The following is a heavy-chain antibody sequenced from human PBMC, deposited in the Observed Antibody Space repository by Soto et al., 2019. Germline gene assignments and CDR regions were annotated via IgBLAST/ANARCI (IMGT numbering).Heavy chain of an antibody. CDR1: GFTFSSYA. V-gene: IGHV3-23*01. D-gene: IGHD4-4*01. J-gene: IGHJ6*03. CDR2: ISGRGGST. Sequence: GGSLRLSCAASGFTFSSYAMSWVRQAPGKGLEWVSAISGRGGSTYSEDSGKGRFTISTDNSKNTLYLQMNSLRAEDTAVYYCANGYSNYEKTYYYYMDVWGKGTTVTVSS. CDR3: ANGYSNYEKTYYYYMDV.